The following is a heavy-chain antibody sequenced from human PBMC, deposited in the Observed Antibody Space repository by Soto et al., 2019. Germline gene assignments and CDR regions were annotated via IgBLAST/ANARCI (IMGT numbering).Heavy chain of an antibody. J-gene: IGHJ3*02. D-gene: IGHD7-27*01. CDR3: ARLRRDGQTGYAFDI. V-gene: IGHV4-39*01. CDR1: GASFSTY. CDR2: IYYSGRT. Sequence: QLQLQESGPGLVKPSETLSLTCTVSGASFSTYWGWIRQPPGKGLEWIGNIYYSGRTYYNPSLKSRVTISADTSKKQFSLNLSSVTAADTAVYYCARLRRDGQTGYAFDIWGQGTMVTVSS.